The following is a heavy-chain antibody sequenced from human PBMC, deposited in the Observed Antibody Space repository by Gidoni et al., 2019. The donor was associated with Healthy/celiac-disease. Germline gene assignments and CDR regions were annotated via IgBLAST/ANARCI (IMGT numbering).Heavy chain of an antibody. CDR2: ISWNSGSI. D-gene: IGHD5-18*01. V-gene: IGHV3-9*01. Sequence: EVQLVESGGGLVQPGRSLRLSCAAAGFTFDDYAMHWVRQAPGKGLEWVSGISWNSGSIGYADSVKGRFTISRDNAKNSLYLQMNSLRAEDTALYYCANLYSPTNNYGMDVWGQGTTVTVSS. CDR3: ANLYSPTNNYGMDV. CDR1: GFTFDDYA. J-gene: IGHJ6*02.